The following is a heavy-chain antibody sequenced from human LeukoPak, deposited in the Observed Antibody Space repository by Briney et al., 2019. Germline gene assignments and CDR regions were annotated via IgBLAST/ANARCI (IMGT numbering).Heavy chain of an antibody. V-gene: IGHV3-30*18. Sequence: SGGSLRLSCEVSGFTFRNYGMHWVRQAPNKGLEWVAVVSNEGDQKFYAASVKGRFTISRDNSKNTLYLQMNSLRAEDTAVYYCAKGRYTSGGFDYWGQGTLVTVSS. CDR3: AKGRYTSGGFDY. D-gene: IGHD6-19*01. J-gene: IGHJ4*02. CDR1: GFTFRNYG. CDR2: VSNEGDQK.